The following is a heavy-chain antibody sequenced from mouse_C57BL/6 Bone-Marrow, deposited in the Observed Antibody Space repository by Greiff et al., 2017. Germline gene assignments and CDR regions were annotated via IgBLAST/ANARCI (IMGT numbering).Heavy chain of an antibody. J-gene: IGHJ4*01. CDR3: AKLGHAMDY. Sequence: LVESGAELARPGASVKMSCKASGYTFTSYTMHWVKQRPGQGLEWIGYINPSSGYTKYNQKFKDKATLTADKSSSTAYMQLSSLTSEDSAVYYCAKLGHAMDYWGQGTSVTVSS. CDR2: INPSSGYT. V-gene: IGHV1-4*01. D-gene: IGHD4-1*01. CDR1: GYTFTSYT.